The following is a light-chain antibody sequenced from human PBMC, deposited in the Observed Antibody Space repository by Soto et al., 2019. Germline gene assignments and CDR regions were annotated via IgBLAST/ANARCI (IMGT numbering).Light chain of an antibody. Sequence: DIQMTQSPSSLSASVGDRDTITCRASQGISNYLAWYQQKPGKVPKLLIYAASTLQSGVPSRFSGSGSGTDFTLTISSLQPADVATYYCQKYNSAPWTFGQGTKVEIK. J-gene: IGKJ1*01. CDR1: QGISNY. V-gene: IGKV1-27*01. CDR2: AAS. CDR3: QKYNSAPWT.